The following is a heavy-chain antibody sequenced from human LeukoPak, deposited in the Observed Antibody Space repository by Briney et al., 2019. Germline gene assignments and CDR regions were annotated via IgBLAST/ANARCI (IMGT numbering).Heavy chain of an antibody. CDR3: ARDFSGSYSGWFDP. D-gene: IGHD1-26*01. CDR2: IIPIFGTA. V-gene: IGHV1-69*06. Sequence: SVKVSCKASGGTFSSYAISWVRQAPGQGLEWMGGIIPIFGTANYAQTFQGRVTITADKSTSTAYIELSSLRSEDTAVYYCARDFSGSYSGWFDPWGQGTLVTVSS. J-gene: IGHJ5*02. CDR1: GGTFSSYA.